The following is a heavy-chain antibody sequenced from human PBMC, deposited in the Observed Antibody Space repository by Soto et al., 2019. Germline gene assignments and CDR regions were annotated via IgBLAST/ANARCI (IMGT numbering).Heavy chain of an antibody. J-gene: IGHJ4*02. CDR2: ISYHGTYE. Sequence: QGQLVESGGGVVQPGRSLRLSCAASGSNFSNYGIHWVRQVPGKGLEWVAVISYHGTYEHYTDSVRGRFTISRDNSKNTVYLQMNSLRAEDPAVYYCAKDRGYYSSSWPSYWGQGTLVTVSS. D-gene: IGHD6-13*01. CDR1: GSNFSNYG. V-gene: IGHV3-30*18. CDR3: AKDRGYYSSSWPSY.